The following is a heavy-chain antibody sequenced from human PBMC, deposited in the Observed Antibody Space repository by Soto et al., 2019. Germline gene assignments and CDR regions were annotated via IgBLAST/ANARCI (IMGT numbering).Heavy chain of an antibody. CDR3: AKQYDILTGYDSNYYGMDV. Sequence: GGSLRLSCSASGFTFSSYAMSCVRQAPGKGLEWVSAISGSGVSTYYADSVKGRFTISRDNSKNTLYLQMNSLRAEDTAVYYCAKQYDILTGYDSNYYGMDVWGQGTTVTVSS. D-gene: IGHD3-9*01. CDR1: GFTFSSYA. V-gene: IGHV3-23*01. CDR2: ISGSGVST. J-gene: IGHJ6*02.